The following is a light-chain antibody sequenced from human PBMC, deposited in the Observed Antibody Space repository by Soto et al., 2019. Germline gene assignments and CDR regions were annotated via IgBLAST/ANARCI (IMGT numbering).Light chain of an antibody. CDR1: QSVSSN. V-gene: IGKV3-15*01. CDR2: GAS. Sequence: EIVMTQSPATLSVSPGERATLSCRASQSVSSNLAWYQQKPGQAPRLLIYGASTRATGIPARFSGSGSGTEFTLTISSLQSEDFTVYYCQQYGNWPPITFGQGHGWRLN. J-gene: IGKJ5*01. CDR3: QQYGNWPPIT.